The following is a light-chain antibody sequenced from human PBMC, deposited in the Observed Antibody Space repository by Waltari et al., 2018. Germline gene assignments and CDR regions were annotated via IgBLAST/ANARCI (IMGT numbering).Light chain of an antibody. J-gene: IGKJ2*01. CDR1: QDISNY. CDR2: DAT. CDR3: QQYDNLPRT. V-gene: IGKV1-33*01. Sequence: IQMTQSPSSLSASVGDRVTITCQATQDISNYLNWYHHQPGKAPNLLIFDATNLQTGVPSRFSGNGSGTDFTFTISSLQPGDIGTYFCQQYDNLPRTFGQGTKLEI.